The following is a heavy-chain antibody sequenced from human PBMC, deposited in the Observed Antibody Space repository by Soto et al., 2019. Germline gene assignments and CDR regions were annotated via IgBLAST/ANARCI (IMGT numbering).Heavy chain of an antibody. V-gene: IGHV3-73*01. CDR3: TRHWVDD. Sequence: EVQLVESGGALVQPGGSLKLSCVASGFSFSVSAIHWVRQVSGKGLEWVGRIRSKPNNYATAYAASVKGRFTISRDDSKNTAYLQMNSLKTADTAVYYCTRHWVDDWGLGTLVTVAS. CDR1: GFSFSVSA. CDR2: IRSKPNNYAT. J-gene: IGHJ4*02. D-gene: IGHD3-16*01.